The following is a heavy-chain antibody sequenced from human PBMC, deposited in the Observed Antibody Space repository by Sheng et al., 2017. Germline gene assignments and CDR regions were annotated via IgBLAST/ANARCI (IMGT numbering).Heavy chain of an antibody. Sequence: EVQLVESGGGLVKPGGSLRLSCAASGFTFSSYSMNWVRQAPGKGLELVSSISSSSSYIYYADSVKGRFTISRDNAKNSLYLQMNSLRAEDTAVYYCARGPSAVALFYFDYWGQGTLVTVSS. CDR1: GFTFSSYS. D-gene: IGHD6-19*01. J-gene: IGHJ4*02. CDR3: ARGPSAVALFYFDY. V-gene: IGHV3-21*01. CDR2: ISSSSSYI.